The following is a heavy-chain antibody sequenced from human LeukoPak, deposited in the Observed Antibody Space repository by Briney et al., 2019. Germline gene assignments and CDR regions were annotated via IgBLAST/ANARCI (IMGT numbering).Heavy chain of an antibody. J-gene: IGHJ5*02. CDR3: ARVLHYGSGSYYNDYWFDP. D-gene: IGHD3-10*01. CDR1: GYTFTSYG. Sequence: ASVKVSCKASGYTFTSYGISWVRQAPGQGLEWMGWISAYNGNTNYAQKLRGRVTMTTDTSTSTAYMELRSLRSDDTAVYYCARVLHYGSGSYYNDYWFDPWGQGTLVTVSS. CDR2: ISAYNGNT. V-gene: IGHV1-18*04.